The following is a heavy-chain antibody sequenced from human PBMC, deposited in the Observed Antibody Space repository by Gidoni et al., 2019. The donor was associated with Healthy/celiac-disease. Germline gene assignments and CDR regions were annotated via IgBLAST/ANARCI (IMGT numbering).Heavy chain of an antibody. V-gene: IGHV5-51*01. CDR2: IYPGDSDT. J-gene: IGHJ3*02. CDR1: GYNFTSYW. CDR3: ARQESNPNAFDI. D-gene: IGHD4-4*01. Sequence: EVQLVQSGAAVKKPGESLQISCTGSGYNFTSYWIGWVRQMPGKGREWMGIIYPGDSDTRYSPSFQGQVTISADKSISTAYLQWSSLKASDTAMYYCARQESNPNAFDIWGQGTMVTVSS.